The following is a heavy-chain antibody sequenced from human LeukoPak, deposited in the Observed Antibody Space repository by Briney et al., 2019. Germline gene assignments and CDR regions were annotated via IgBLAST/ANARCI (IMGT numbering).Heavy chain of an antibody. CDR2: IRYDGSNK. D-gene: IGHD1-1*01. CDR3: AKDRTVAVPGAFDI. J-gene: IGHJ3*02. Sequence: GGSLRLSCAASGFTYSSYGMHWVRQAPGKGLEWVAFIRYDGSNKYYADSVKGRFTISRDNSKNTLYLQMNSLRAEDTAVYYCAKDRTVAVPGAFDIWGQGTMVTVSS. V-gene: IGHV3-30*02. CDR1: GFTYSSYG.